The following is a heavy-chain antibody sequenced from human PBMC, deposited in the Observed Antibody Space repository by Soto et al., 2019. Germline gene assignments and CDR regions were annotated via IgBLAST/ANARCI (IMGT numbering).Heavy chain of an antibody. V-gene: IGHV4-30-4*01. CDR2: IYYTGTT. CDR3: ARRTRRGVVDI. J-gene: IGHJ3*02. D-gene: IGHD6-25*01. Sequence: SETLSLTCTVSGGSISSADYYWSWIRQPPGKGLEWIGFIYYTGTTYYSPSLKSRVTISVDTSKNQFSLRLSSVIAADTAFYFCARRTRRGVVDIWGLGTMVFVSS. CDR1: GGSISSADYY.